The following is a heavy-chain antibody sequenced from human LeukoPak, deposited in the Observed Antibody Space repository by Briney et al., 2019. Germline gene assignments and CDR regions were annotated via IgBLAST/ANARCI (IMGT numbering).Heavy chain of an antibody. Sequence: SETLSLTCAVYGGSFSGYYWSWIRQPPGKGLEWIGEINHSGSTNYNPSLKSRVTISVDTSKNQFSLKLSSVTAADTAVYYCAGIKAEDYGDLVDYWGQGTLVTVSS. V-gene: IGHV4-34*01. CDR1: GGSFSGYY. J-gene: IGHJ4*02. CDR2: INHSGST. CDR3: AGIKAEDYGDLVDY. D-gene: IGHD4-17*01.